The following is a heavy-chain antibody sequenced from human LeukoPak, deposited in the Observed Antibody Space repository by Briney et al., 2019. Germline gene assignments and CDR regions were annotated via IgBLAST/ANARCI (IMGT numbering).Heavy chain of an antibody. Sequence: AAVKVSCKASGYTFTSYDINWVRQATGQGLEWMGWMNPNSGNTGYAQKFQGRVTMTRNTSISTAYMELSSLRSENTAVYYCARGPYSSGWNRDYYYYYYMDVWGKGTTVTISS. CDR3: ARGPYSSGWNRDYYYYYYMDV. V-gene: IGHV1-8*01. CDR1: GYTFTSYD. J-gene: IGHJ6*03. D-gene: IGHD6-19*01. CDR2: MNPNSGNT.